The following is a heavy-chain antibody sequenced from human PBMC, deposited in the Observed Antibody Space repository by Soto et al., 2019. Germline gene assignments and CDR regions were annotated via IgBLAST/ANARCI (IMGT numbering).Heavy chain of an antibody. CDR2: IYYSGST. J-gene: IGHJ5*02. Sequence: QVQLQESGPGLVKPSQTLSLTCTVSGGSISSGDYYWSWIRQPPGKGLEWIGYIYYSGSTYYNPSLKSRGTISVDTSKNQFALKLSSVTAADTAVYYCARGNGWDFSKWFDPWGQGTLVTVSS. D-gene: IGHD4-4*01. V-gene: IGHV4-30-4*01. CDR3: ARGNGWDFSKWFDP. CDR1: GGSISSGDYY.